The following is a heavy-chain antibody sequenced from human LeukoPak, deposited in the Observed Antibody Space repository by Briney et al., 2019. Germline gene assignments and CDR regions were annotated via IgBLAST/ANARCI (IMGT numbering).Heavy chain of an antibody. CDR3: ARSQEGPGKWELH. Sequence: PSGTLSLTCAVSGGSISSSSYYWGWIRQPPGKGLEWIGSIYYSGSTYYNPSLKSRVTISVDTSKNQFSLKLSSVTAADTAVYYCARSQEGPGKWELHWGQGTLVTVSS. V-gene: IGHV4-39*01. D-gene: IGHD1-26*01. CDR2: IYYSGST. J-gene: IGHJ4*02. CDR1: GGSISSSSYY.